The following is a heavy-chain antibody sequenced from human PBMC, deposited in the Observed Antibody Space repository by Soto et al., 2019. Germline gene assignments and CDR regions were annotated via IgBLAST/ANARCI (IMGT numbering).Heavy chain of an antibody. CDR2: TSYDGSNK. V-gene: IGHV3-33*05. J-gene: IGHJ1*01. D-gene: IGHD3-16*01. CDR3: ARWGTTGGLAV. CDR1: GFTFRSYV. Sequence: QVQLVESGGGVVQPGTSLRLSCVGSGFTFRSYVIHWVRQAPGKGLEWVALTSYDGSNKDYGDSVKGRFTISRDNSRNTVDLQMDSLRREDTDLYYCARWGTTGGLAVWGQGTLVSVSS.